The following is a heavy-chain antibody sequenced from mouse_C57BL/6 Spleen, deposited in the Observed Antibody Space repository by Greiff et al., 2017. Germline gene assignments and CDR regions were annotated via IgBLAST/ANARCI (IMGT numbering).Heavy chain of an antibody. CDR2: ILPGSGST. D-gene: IGHD2-5*01. CDR3: AKMGSNYDFDY. V-gene: IGHV1-9*01. CDR1: GYTFTGYW. J-gene: IGHJ2*01. Sequence: QVQLQQSGAELMKPGASVKLSCKATGYTFTGYWIEWVKQRPGHGLEWIGEILPGSGSTNYNEKFKGQATLTVDKSASTAYMELRSLTSEDSAVYYCAKMGSNYDFDYWGQGTTLTVSS.